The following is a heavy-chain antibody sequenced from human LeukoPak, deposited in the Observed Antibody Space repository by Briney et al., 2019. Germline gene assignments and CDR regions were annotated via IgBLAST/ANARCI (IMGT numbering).Heavy chain of an antibody. Sequence: SETLSLTCTVSGDSISSSSYYWGWIRQPPGKGLEWIGSMYYSGRTYSNPSLKSRVTISVDTSKNQFSLKLSSVTAADTAVYYCARHYYDSTGYYYFDYWGQGTLVTVSS. CDR1: GDSISSSSYY. V-gene: IGHV4-39*01. CDR3: ARHYYDSTGYYYFDY. D-gene: IGHD3-22*01. J-gene: IGHJ4*02. CDR2: MYYSGRT.